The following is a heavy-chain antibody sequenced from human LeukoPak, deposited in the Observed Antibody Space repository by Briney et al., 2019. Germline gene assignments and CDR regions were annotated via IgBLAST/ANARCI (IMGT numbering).Heavy chain of an antibody. V-gene: IGHV3-23*01. D-gene: IGHD2-15*01. CDR1: GFTFSAYV. CDR3: AKRGHSDSWFGMGV. Sequence: GGSLRLSCAASGFTFSAYVLNWVRQAPGKGLEWVSSLSGSGDTRYYADSVKGRFTISRDNSKNTLYLQMNSLTGEDTAVYYCAKRGHSDSWFGMGVWGQGITVIVSS. CDR2: LSGSGDTR. J-gene: IGHJ6*02.